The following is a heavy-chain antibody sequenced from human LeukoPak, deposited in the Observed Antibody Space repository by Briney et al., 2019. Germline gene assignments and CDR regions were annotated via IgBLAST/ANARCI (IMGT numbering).Heavy chain of an antibody. CDR2: INSDGSST. CDR3: ARGYYYDSSGIGIGV. D-gene: IGHD3-22*01. CDR1: GFTFSSYW. Sequence: GGSLRLSCAASGFTFSSYWMHWVRQAPGKGLVWVSRINSDGSSTSYADSVKGRFTISRDNAKNTLYLQMNSLRAEDTAVYYCARGYYYDSSGIGIGVWGQGTLVTVSS. V-gene: IGHV3-74*01. J-gene: IGHJ4*02.